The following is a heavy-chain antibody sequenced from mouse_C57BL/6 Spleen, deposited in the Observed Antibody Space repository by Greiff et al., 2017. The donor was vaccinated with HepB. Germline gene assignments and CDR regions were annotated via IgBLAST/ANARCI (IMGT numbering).Heavy chain of an antibody. CDR2: IYPGNSDT. V-gene: IGHV1-5*01. CDR1: GYTFTSYW. Sequence: EVQLQQSGTVLARPGASVKMSCKTSGYTFTSYWMHWVKQRPGQGLEWIGAIYPGNSDTSYNQKFKGKAKLTAVTSASTAYMERSSLTNEDSAVYYCTRERGYYGYDEGYFDYWGKGTTLTVSS. CDR3: TRERGYYGYDEGYFDY. J-gene: IGHJ2*01. D-gene: IGHD2-2*01.